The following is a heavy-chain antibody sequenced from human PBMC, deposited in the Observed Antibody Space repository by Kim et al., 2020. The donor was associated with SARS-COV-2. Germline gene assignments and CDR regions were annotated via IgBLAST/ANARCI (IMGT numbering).Heavy chain of an antibody. D-gene: IGHD3-10*01. V-gene: IGHV4-34*01. CDR3: ARGYLWFGAYYMDV. Sequence: SETLSLTCAVYGGSFSGYYWSWIRQPPGKGLEWIGEINHSGSTNYNPSLKSRVTISVDTSKNQFSLKLSSVTAADTAVYYCARGYLWFGAYYMDVWGQGTTVTVSS. CDR1: GGSFSGYY. CDR2: INHSGST. J-gene: IGHJ6*02.